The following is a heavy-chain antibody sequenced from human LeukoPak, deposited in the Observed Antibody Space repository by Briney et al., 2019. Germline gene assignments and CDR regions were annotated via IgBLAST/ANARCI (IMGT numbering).Heavy chain of an antibody. CDR3: ARVGSRTIFGVVQEKGMDV. J-gene: IGHJ6*03. V-gene: IGHV1-69*06. CDR2: IIPIFGTA. CDR1: GGTFSSYS. Sequence: ASVKVSCKASGGTFSSYSISWVRQAPGQGLEWMGRIIPIFGTANYAQKFQGRVTITADKSTSTAYMELSSLRSEDTAEYYCARVGSRTIFGVVQEKGMDVWGKGTTVTVSS. D-gene: IGHD3-3*01.